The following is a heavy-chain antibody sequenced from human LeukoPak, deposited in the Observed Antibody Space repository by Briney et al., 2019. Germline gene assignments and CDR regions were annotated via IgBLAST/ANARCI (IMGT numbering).Heavy chain of an antibody. CDR2: IYYSGST. J-gene: IGHJ4*02. D-gene: IGHD3-10*01. CDR1: GGSISSYY. V-gene: IGHV4-59*01. CDR3: ARDSVYHGIDYFDY. Sequence: SETLSLTCTVSGGSISSYYWSWIRQPPGKGLEWIGYIYYSGSTNYNPSLKSRVTISVDTSKNQFSLKLSSVTAADTAVYYCARDSVYHGIDYFDYWGQGTLVTVSS.